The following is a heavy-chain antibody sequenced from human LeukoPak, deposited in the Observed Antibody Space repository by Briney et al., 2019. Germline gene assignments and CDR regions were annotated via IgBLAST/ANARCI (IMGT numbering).Heavy chain of an antibody. CDR1: GGSISSYY. CDR3: AGHDLGATKSVSWAAGGMDV. Sequence: SETLSLTCTVSGGSISSYYWSWIRQPPGKGLEWIGYIYYSGSTNYNPSLKSRVTISVDTSKNQFSLKLSSVTAADTAVYYCAGHDLGATKSVSWAAGGMDVWGQGTTVTVSS. J-gene: IGHJ6*02. D-gene: IGHD1-26*01. CDR2: IYYSGST. V-gene: IGHV4-59*08.